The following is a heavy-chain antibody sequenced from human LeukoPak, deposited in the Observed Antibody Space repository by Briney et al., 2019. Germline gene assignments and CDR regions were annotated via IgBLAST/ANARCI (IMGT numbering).Heavy chain of an antibody. CDR2: LNPNSGGT. CDR3: ARRIALPGAKFFDS. Sequence: VASVKVSCKASGYTFTAYYIHWLRQAPGQGFEWMGWLNPNSGGTNYAQKFQGRVTMTGDTSISTAYMELTRLTSDDTAVYFCARRIALPGAKFFDSWGQGTLITVSS. V-gene: IGHV1-2*02. D-gene: IGHD6-13*01. J-gene: IGHJ4*02. CDR1: GYTFTAYY.